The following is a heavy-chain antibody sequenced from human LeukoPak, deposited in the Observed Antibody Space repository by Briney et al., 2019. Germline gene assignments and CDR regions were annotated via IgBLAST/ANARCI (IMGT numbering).Heavy chain of an antibody. CDR3: ARDTVGTAGVEY. Sequence: GWSLRLSCAASGFTVSSNYMAWVRQAPGKGLEWVSVIYSSGSTYYADSVKGRFTISRDSSKNTLYLQMNSLRVKDTAVYYCARDTVGTAGVEYWGQGTLVTVSS. CDR2: IYSSGST. J-gene: IGHJ4*02. D-gene: IGHD4-23*01. V-gene: IGHV3-53*01. CDR1: GFTVSSNY.